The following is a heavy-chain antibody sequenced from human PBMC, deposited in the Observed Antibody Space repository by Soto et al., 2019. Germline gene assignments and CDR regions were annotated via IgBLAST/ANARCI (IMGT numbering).Heavy chain of an antibody. J-gene: IGHJ4*02. CDR3: ARDERGTCTGTNCYYFDY. Sequence: QVQLVQSGTEVKEPGASVKVSCKASGYTFTRYGISWVRQAPGQGLEWMAWTSANNDNTNYAEKVQGRVNLNTDTSTGTAYMELRSMRSDDTAVYYCARDERGTCTGTNCYYFDYWGQGTLVTVSS. CDR2: TSANNDNT. D-gene: IGHD2-2*01. CDR1: GYTFTRYG. V-gene: IGHV1-18*04.